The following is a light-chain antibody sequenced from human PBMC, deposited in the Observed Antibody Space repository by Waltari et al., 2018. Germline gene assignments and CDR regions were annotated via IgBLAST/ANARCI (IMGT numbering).Light chain of an antibody. Sequence: QSALTQPASVSGSPGQSITISCTRTDNDADVYKYVSWYQQHPDKAPKLMIYDVSKPPSGFSPRFSVSESDKAASLTISAPRCGGGAEYFWSSSKTKSVVVFGGRTRLAGL. V-gene: IGLV2-14*03. CDR3: SSSKTKSVVV. J-gene: IGLJ2*01. CDR2: DVS. CDR1: DNDADVYKY.